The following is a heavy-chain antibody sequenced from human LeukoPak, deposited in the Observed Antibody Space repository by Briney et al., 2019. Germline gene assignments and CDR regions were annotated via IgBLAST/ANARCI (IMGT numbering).Heavy chain of an antibody. CDR2: ISSSSSYI. Sequence: PGGSLRLSCAASGFTFSSYSMNWVRQAPGKGLEWVSSISSSSSYIYYADSVKGRFTISRDNAKNSLYLQMNSLRAEDTAVYYCANIHKGRITMIATWGQGTLVTVSS. J-gene: IGHJ4*02. CDR1: GFTFSSYS. D-gene: IGHD3-22*01. CDR3: ANIHKGRITMIAT. V-gene: IGHV3-21*01.